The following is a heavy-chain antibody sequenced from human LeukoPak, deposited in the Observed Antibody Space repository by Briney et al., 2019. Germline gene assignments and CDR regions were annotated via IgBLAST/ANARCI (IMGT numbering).Heavy chain of an antibody. V-gene: IGHV1-18*01. J-gene: IGHJ4*02. CDR3: ARDIVVVPAAICDY. Sequence: GASVKVSCKASGYTFTSYGISWVRQAPGQGLEWMGWISAYNDSTNYAQKLQGRVTMTTDTSTSTAYMELRSLRSDDTAVYYCARDIVVVPAAICDYWGQGTLVTVSS. D-gene: IGHD2-2*01. CDR1: GYTFTSYG. CDR2: ISAYNDST.